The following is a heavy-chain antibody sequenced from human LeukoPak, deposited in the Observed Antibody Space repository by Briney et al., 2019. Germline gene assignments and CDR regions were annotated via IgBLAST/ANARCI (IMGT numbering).Heavy chain of an antibody. J-gene: IGHJ5*02. CDR1: GGSISSSSYY. CDR2: IYYSGST. V-gene: IGHV4-39*07. Sequence: SETLSLTCTVSGGSISSSSYYWGWIRQPPGKGLEWIGSIYYSGSTYYNPSLKSRVTISVDTSKNQFSLKLSSVTAADTAVYYCAKWVNFWSGYERLNWFDPWGQGTLVTVSS. D-gene: IGHD3-3*01. CDR3: AKWVNFWSGYERLNWFDP.